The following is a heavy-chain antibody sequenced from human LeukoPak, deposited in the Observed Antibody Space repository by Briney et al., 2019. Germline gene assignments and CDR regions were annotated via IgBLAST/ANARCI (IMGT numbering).Heavy chain of an antibody. Sequence: GGSLRLSCAASGFTFSSYAMIWVRQAPGKGLEWMSSITGSSTFIYYSDSVRGRFTISRDNANNSLYLQMNSLRAEDTAVYYCARANDYIDYWGQGVLVAVSS. CDR1: GFTFSSYA. J-gene: IGHJ4*02. V-gene: IGHV3-21*01. CDR3: ARANDYIDY. CDR2: ITGSSTFI.